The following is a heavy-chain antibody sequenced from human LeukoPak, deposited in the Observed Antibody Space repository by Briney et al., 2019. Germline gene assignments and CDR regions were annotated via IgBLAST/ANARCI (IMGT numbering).Heavy chain of an antibody. D-gene: IGHD6-13*01. J-gene: IGHJ4*02. CDR3: ARDRYSSSWYGLDY. V-gene: IGHV1-2*02. CDR1: GYTFTGYY. CDR2: INLNSGAT. Sequence: ASGKVSCKASGYTFTGYYMHWVRQAPGQGPEWLGWINLNSGATNYALKFHGRVTMTRDTSISTVYMELSSLRSDDTALYYCARDRYSSSWYGLDYWGQGTLVTVSS.